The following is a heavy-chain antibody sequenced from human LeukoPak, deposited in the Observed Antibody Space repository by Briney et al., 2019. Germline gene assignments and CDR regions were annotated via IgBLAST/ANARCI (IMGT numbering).Heavy chain of an antibody. D-gene: IGHD1-1*01. CDR2: ISGSGGST. J-gene: IGHJ5*02. CDR3: AKGLLNWNLAPFDP. V-gene: IGHV3-23*01. Sequence: GGSLRLSCAASGFTFSSYAMSWVRQAPGKGLEWVSAISGSGGSTYYADSVKGQFTISRDNSKNTLYLQMNSLRAEDTAVYYCAKGLLNWNLAPFDPWGQGTLVTVSS. CDR1: GFTFSSYA.